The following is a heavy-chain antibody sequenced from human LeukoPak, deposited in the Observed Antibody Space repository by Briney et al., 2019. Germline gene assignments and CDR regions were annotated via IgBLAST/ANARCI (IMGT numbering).Heavy chain of an antibody. J-gene: IGHJ5*02. V-gene: IGHV4-39*07. Sequence: SETLSLTCTVSGGPISGSRTWGWVRQPPGKGLEWIGNVHYDGRTASNPSLKSRVTMSPDTSTNQFSLKMNSVTATDTALYYCARVVTAAGLDLWGQGILVTISS. CDR1: GGPISGSRT. D-gene: IGHD6-25*01. CDR3: ARVVTAAGLDL. CDR2: VHYDGRT.